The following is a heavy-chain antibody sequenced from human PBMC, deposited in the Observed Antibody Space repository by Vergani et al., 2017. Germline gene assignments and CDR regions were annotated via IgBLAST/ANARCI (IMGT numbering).Heavy chain of an antibody. CDR1: GGPFSSYA. CDR3: AREPMYYYDSSGYSIPFDY. V-gene: IGHV1-69*04. D-gene: IGHD3-22*01. Sequence: QVQLVQSGAEVKKPGSSVKVSCKASGGPFSSYAISWVRQAPGQGLEWMGRIIPILGIANYAQKFQGRVTISADRSTSTAYMELSSLRSEDTAVYYCAREPMYYYDSSGYSIPFDYWGQGTLVTVSS. CDR2: IIPILGIA. J-gene: IGHJ4*02.